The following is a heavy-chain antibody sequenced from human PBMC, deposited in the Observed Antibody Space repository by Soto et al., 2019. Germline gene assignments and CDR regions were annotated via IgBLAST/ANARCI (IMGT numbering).Heavy chain of an antibody. J-gene: IGHJ4*02. CDR2: ISGNGDNI. CDR3: AKGGGGRLGGADFQFDC. V-gene: IGHV3-9*01. CDR1: GFSVDDYA. D-gene: IGHD3-16*01. Sequence: EVQLVESGGGLVQPGRSLRLSCAASGFSVDDYAMHWVRQVPGKGLEWVTGISGNGDNIGYATPVRGRFTISRDNARNSPYLQMNILRVEDTAFYYCAKGGGGRLGGADFQFDCWGQGILVTVSS.